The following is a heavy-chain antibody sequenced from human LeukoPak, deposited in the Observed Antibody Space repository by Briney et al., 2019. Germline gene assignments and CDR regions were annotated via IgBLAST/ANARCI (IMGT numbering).Heavy chain of an antibody. J-gene: IGHJ4*02. CDR1: GYTFTGYY. Sequence: ASVKVSCKASGYTFTGYYMHWVRQAPGQGLEWMGWISAYNGNTNYAQKLQGRVTMTTDTSTSTAYMELRSLRSDDTAVYYCARGSGSSWYPAYYSTEYYFDYWGQGTLVTVSS. CDR3: ARGSGSSWYPAYYSTEYYFDY. D-gene: IGHD6-13*01. V-gene: IGHV1-18*04. CDR2: ISAYNGNT.